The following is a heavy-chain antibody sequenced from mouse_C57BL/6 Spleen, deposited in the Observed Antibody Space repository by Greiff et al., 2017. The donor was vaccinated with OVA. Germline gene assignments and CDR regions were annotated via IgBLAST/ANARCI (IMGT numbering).Heavy chain of an antibody. V-gene: IGHV5-17*01. CDR3: ARTAHAMDY. D-gene: IGHD1-2*01. CDR1: GFTFSDYG. Sequence: EVQLVESGAGLVKPGGSLKLSCAASGFTFSDYGMHWVRQAPEKGLEWVAYISSGSSTIYYADTVKGRFTITRDNATNTMFLHMTSLRSEDTALYYSARTAHAMDYWGQGTSVTVSS. J-gene: IGHJ4*01. CDR2: ISSGSSTI.